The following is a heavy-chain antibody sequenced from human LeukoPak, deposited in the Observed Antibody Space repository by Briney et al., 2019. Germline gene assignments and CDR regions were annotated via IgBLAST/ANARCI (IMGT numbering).Heavy chain of an antibody. CDR1: GFTFSSYG. CDR3: AKDRSSSWSFDD. V-gene: IGHV3-30*02. J-gene: IGHJ4*02. Sequence: GGSLRLSCAASGFTFSSYGMHWVRQAPGKGLEWVAVIWYDGSNKYYADSVKGRFTISRDNSKNTLYLQMNSLRADDTALYYCAKDRSSSWSFDDWGQGTLVAVSS. CDR2: IWYDGSNK. D-gene: IGHD6-13*01.